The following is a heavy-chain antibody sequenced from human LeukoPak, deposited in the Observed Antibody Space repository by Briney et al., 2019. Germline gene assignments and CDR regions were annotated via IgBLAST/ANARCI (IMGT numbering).Heavy chain of an antibody. Sequence: GGSLRLSCAASGFTVSSNYMSWVRQAPGKGLEWVSVIYSSGNTYYADSVKDRFTISRDNSKNTMYLQMNSLRTEDTAVYYCAKGDTRYSGSYHDAFDIWGQGTMVTVSS. CDR3: AKGDTRYSGSYHDAFDI. J-gene: IGHJ3*02. D-gene: IGHD1-26*01. CDR1: GFTVSSNY. V-gene: IGHV3-66*02. CDR2: IYSSGNT.